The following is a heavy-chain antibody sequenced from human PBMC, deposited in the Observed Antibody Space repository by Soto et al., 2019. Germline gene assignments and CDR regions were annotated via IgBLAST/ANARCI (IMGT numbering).Heavy chain of an antibody. Sequence: GGSLRLSCAASGFTFSTYAMTWVRQAPGKGLEWVSAISGSGGDRYHADSVKGRFTISRDNSKNTLYLQMGSLKDEDTAVYFCAKSGVGSGNYHYLDHWGQGTLVTVSS. D-gene: IGHD1-26*01. V-gene: IGHV3-23*01. CDR1: GFTFSTYA. CDR3: AKSGVGSGNYHYLDH. CDR2: ISGSGGDR. J-gene: IGHJ4*02.